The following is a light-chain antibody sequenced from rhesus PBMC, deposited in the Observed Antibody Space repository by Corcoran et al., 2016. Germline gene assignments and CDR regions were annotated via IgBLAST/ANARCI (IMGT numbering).Light chain of an antibody. CDR1: QGISSY. CDR3: QQYNSLPWT. V-gene: IGKV1-25*01. J-gene: IGKJ1*01. CDR2: YAT. Sequence: DIQMTQSPSSMSASVGDRVTITCRASQGISSYLAWYQQKPGKAPKLLIYYATTLQSGVPSRFSGSGSGTEFTLTISSLQPEDFATYYCQQYNSLPWTFGQGTKVEIK.